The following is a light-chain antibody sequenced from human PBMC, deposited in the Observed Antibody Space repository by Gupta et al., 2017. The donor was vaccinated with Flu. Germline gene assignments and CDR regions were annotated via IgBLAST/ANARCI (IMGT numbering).Light chain of an antibody. V-gene: IGKV1-5*03. CDR1: ESISSW. CDR3: QQYNSYRRT. Sequence: PFTLSASVGDRVTITGRASESISSWLAWYQQKPGKAPKVLIYKASSLESGVPSRFSGSGSGTDFTLTISSLQPDDFATYYCQQYNSYRRTFGQGTKVENK. J-gene: IGKJ1*01. CDR2: KAS.